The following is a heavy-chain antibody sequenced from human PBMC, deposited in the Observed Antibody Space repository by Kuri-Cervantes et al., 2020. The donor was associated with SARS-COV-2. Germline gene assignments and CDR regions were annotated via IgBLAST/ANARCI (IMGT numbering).Heavy chain of an antibody. CDR3: VRVDCSAGTCYRRSFDY. V-gene: IGHV4-39*01. J-gene: IGHJ4*02. Sequence: SETLSLTCTVSGGSISSSLYYWGWVRQPPGQGLEWIGSIYYSGSTYDNPSLNSRVTISVDTSKNQFSLKLTSATAADTAVYYCVRVDCSAGTCYRRSFDYWGRGTLVTVSS. CDR1: GGSISSSLYY. CDR2: IYYSGST. D-gene: IGHD2-15*01.